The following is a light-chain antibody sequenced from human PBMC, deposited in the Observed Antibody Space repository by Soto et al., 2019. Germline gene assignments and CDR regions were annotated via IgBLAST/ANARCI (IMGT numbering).Light chain of an antibody. Sequence: IVITQSPATLSASPVDRATLFCSPSQSISSNLAWYQQKPGQAPRLLLFRTSSRATGFPARFSGSGSGTEFNLTISSLQSEDCGVYYCQQYNNWPRATFGGGTKVDIK. CDR1: QSISSN. V-gene: IGKV3-15*01. CDR2: RTS. CDR3: QQYNNWPRAT. J-gene: IGKJ4*01.